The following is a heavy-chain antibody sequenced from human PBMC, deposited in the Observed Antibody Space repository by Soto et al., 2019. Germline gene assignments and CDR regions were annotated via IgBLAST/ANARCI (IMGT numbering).Heavy chain of an antibody. CDR1: GFSLSTSGMR. D-gene: IGHD3-16*01. J-gene: IGHJ6*02. V-gene: IGHV2-70*04. CDR3: ARSYVPLYYGMDV. CDR2: IDWDDDK. Sequence: SGPTLVNPTQTLTLTCTFSGFSLSTSGMRVSWVRQPPGKALEWLARIDWDDDKFYSTSLKTRLTISKDTSKNQVVLTMTNMDPVDTARYYCARSYVPLYYGMDVWGQGTTVTVSS.